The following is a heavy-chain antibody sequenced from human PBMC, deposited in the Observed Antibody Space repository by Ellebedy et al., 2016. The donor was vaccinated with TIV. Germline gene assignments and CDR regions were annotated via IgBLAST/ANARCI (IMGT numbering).Heavy chain of an antibody. Sequence: GESLKISCAASGFTFSSYGMHWVRQAPGKGLEWVAVIWYDGSNKYYADSVKGRFTISRDNSKNTLYLQMNSLRAEDTAVYYCARDRGLAAAGGVNYYYYYGMDVWGQGTTVTVSS. V-gene: IGHV3-33*08. CDR1: GFTFSSYG. CDR3: ARDRGLAAAGGVNYYYYYGMDV. J-gene: IGHJ6*02. D-gene: IGHD6-13*01. CDR2: IWYDGSNK.